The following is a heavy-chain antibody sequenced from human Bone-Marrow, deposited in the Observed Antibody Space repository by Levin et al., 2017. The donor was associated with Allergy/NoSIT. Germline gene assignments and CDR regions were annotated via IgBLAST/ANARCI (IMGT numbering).Heavy chain of an antibody. J-gene: IGHJ5*02. Sequence: SETLSLTCTVSGGSISSYYWSWIRQPPGKGLEWIGYIYYSGSTNYNPSLKSRVTISVDTSKNQFSLKLSSVTAADTAVYYCARAEAYSSSWYAGLFDPWGQGTLVTVSS. CDR1: GGSISSYY. CDR2: IYYSGST. V-gene: IGHV4-59*01. CDR3: ARAEAYSSSWYAGLFDP. D-gene: IGHD6-13*01.